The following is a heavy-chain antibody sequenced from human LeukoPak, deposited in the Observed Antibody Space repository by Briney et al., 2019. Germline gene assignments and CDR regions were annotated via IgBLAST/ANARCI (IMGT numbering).Heavy chain of an antibody. Sequence: NPGGSLRLSCAASGFTFSSYSMNWVRQAPGKGLEWVSSISSSRSYIYYADSVKGRFTISRDNAKNSLYLQMNSLRAEDTAVYYCAKVPLRSGWKVFDYWGQGTLVTVSS. CDR1: GFTFSSYS. CDR3: AKVPLRSGWKVFDY. CDR2: ISSSRSYI. V-gene: IGHV3-21*04. D-gene: IGHD6-19*01. J-gene: IGHJ4*02.